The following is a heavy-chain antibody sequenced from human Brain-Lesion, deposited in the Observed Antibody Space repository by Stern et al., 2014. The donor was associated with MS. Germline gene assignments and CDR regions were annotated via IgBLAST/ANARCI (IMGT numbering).Heavy chain of an antibody. D-gene: IGHD2-2*01. CDR3: ARGRVVPGFQYYATDV. J-gene: IGHJ6*02. CDR2: IFNSGSP. CDR1: GGSLSSGGFY. Sequence: QLQLQESGPGLVKPSPTLSLSCTVSGGSLSSGGFYWSWLRQPAGPGLESIGRIFNSGSPRYNPSLTSWVTLSIHTSHNQFSLGLNPMTAADTAVYYCARGRVVPGFQYYATDVWGQGTTVIVSS. V-gene: IGHV4-61*02.